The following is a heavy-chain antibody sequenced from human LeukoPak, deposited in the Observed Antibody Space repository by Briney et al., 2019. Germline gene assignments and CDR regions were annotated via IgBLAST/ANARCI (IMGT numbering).Heavy chain of an antibody. J-gene: IGHJ4*02. V-gene: IGHV1-2*02. CDR3: ARVEGYGDYLYYFDY. Sequence: ASVKVSCKASGYTFTGYYTHWVRQAPGQGLEWMGWINPNSGGTNYAQKFQGRVTMTRDTSISTAYMELSRLRSDDTAVYYCARVEGYGDYLYYFDYWGQGTLVTVSS. CDR1: GYTFTGYY. CDR2: INPNSGGT. D-gene: IGHD4-17*01.